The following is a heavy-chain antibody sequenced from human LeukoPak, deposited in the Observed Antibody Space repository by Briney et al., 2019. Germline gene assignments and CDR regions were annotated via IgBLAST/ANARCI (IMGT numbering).Heavy chain of an antibody. J-gene: IGHJ4*02. V-gene: IGHV3-48*03. D-gene: IGHD5-12*01. CDR1: GFTFSYYE. CDR2: ISSSGSTI. CDR3: ARDQSGIVATITFDY. Sequence: GGSLRLSCAASGFTFSYYEMNWVRQAPGKGLEWVSYISSSGSTIYYAGSVEGRFTISRDNAKNTLYLQMNSLRAEDTAVYYCARDQSGIVATITFDYWGQGILVTVSS.